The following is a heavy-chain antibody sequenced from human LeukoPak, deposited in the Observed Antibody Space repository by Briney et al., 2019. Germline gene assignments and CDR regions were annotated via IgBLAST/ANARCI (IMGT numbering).Heavy chain of an antibody. CDR2: ISFTETTT. CDR3: AKDSLGYWFDP. J-gene: IGHJ5*02. CDR1: GFTFNSYA. V-gene: IGHV3-23*01. Sequence: PGASLRLCCAASGFTFNSYAMSWVRQAPGKGLEWVSSISFTETTTYYADSVKGRFTISRDNSKNTLYLQMNSLRAEDTAVYYCAKDSLGYWFDPWGQGTLVTVSS.